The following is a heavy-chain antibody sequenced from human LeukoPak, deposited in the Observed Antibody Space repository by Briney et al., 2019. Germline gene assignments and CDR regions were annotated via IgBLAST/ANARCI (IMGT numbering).Heavy chain of an antibody. CDR3: ARDGGVPLYGMDV. V-gene: IGHV3-33*08. CDR2: IWYDGSNK. Sequence: GGSLRLSCAASGFTFSSYWMHWVRQAPGKGLEWVAVIWYDGSNKYYADSVKGRFTISRDNSKNTLYLQMNSLRAEDTAVYYCARDGGVPLYGMDVWGQGTTVTVSS. CDR1: GFTFSSYW. D-gene: IGHD3-16*01. J-gene: IGHJ6*02.